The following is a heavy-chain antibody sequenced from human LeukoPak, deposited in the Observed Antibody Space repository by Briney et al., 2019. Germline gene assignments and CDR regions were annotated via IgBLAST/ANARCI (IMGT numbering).Heavy chain of an antibody. J-gene: IGHJ4*02. Sequence: PGGSLRLSCAASGFTFSSYALSWVRQAPGKGLEWVSAISGSGGSTYYADSVKGRFTISRDNSKNTLYLQMNSLRVEDTAVYYCAKDPTAMVTGAFDYWGQGTLATVSS. D-gene: IGHD5-18*01. V-gene: IGHV3-23*01. CDR2: ISGSGGST. CDR1: GFTFSSYA. CDR3: AKDPTAMVTGAFDY.